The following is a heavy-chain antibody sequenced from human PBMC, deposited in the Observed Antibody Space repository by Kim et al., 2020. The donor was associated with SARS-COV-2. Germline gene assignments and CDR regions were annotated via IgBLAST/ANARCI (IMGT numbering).Heavy chain of an antibody. V-gene: IGHV1-2*02. CDR2: RGDT. J-gene: IGHJ6*02. CDR3: ARDQGGLDV. Sequence: RGDTNYAQKVHERITLTRDTSISTGYMELNRLTSDDTAVDYCARDQGGLDVWGQGTTVTVSS.